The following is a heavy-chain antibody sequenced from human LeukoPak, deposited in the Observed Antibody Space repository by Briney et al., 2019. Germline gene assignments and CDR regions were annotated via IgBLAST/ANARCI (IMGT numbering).Heavy chain of an antibody. J-gene: IGHJ4*02. Sequence: SETLSLTCTVSGGSISSYYWSWIRQPPGKGLELIGYIYYSGSTNYNPSLKSRVTISVDTSKNQFSLKLSSVTAADTAVYYCERSVEMAAMPFDYWGQRTLVTVSS. V-gene: IGHV4-59*01. CDR3: ERSVEMAAMPFDY. CDR1: GGSISSYY. D-gene: IGHD5-24*01. CDR2: IYYSGST.